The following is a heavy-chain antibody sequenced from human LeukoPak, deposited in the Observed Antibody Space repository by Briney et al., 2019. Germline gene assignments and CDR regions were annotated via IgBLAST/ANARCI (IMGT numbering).Heavy chain of an antibody. CDR1: GGSISSGDYY. CDR2: INHSGST. Sequence: PSQTLSLTCTVSGGSISSGDYYWSWIRQPPGKGLEWIGEINHSGSTNYNPSLKSRVTISVDTSKNQFSLKLSSVTAADTAVYYCARGTSSWRGGSYFDYWGQGTLVTVSS. D-gene: IGHD6-13*01. CDR3: ARGTSSWRGGSYFDY. J-gene: IGHJ4*02. V-gene: IGHV4-30-4*08.